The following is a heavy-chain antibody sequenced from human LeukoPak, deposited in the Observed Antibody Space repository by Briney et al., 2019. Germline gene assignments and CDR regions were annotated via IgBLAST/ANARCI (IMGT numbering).Heavy chain of an antibody. V-gene: IGHV1-3*01. CDR3: ARGRFLEWLFYYYYYGMDV. Sequence: ASVKVSCKASGYTFTSYAMHWVRQAPGQRLEWMGWINAGNGNTKYSQKFQGRVTITRDTSASTAYMELSSLRSEDTAVYYCARGRFLEWLFYYYYYGMDVWGQGTTVTVSS. CDR1: GYTFTSYA. J-gene: IGHJ6*02. D-gene: IGHD3-3*01. CDR2: INAGNGNT.